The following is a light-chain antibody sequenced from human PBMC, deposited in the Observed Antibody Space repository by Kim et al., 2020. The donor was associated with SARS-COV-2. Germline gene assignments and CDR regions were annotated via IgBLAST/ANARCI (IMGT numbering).Light chain of an antibody. CDR1: KSDVGRHNR. CDR3: SSDTDYKTYV. Sequence: QSALTQPPSVSGSPGQSVTISCTGTKSDVGRHNRVSWYQQPPGTAPKVVIYEVSNRPSGVPDRFSGSKSGNTASLTISGLQAEDEADYYCSSDTDYKTYVFGTGTKVTVI. V-gene: IGLV2-18*02. CDR2: EVS. J-gene: IGLJ1*01.